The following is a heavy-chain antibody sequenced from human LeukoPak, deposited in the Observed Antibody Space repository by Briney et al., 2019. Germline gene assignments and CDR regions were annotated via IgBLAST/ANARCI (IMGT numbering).Heavy chain of an antibody. CDR2: IWYDGSSK. Sequence: GGSLRLSCAASGFTFSSYGMHWVRQAPGKGLEWVAVIWYDGSSKYYADSVKGRFTISRDNSKNTLYLQMNSLRAEDTAVYYCAKDPGDVDTAMMFDYWGQGTLVTVSS. CDR1: GFTFSSYG. J-gene: IGHJ4*02. D-gene: IGHD5-18*01. V-gene: IGHV3-33*06. CDR3: AKDPGDVDTAMMFDY.